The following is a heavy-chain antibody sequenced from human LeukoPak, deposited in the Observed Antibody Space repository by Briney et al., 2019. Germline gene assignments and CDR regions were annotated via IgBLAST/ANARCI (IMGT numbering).Heavy chain of an antibody. Sequence: GDLRLSCAASGFTFSSYAMSWVRQAPGKGLEWVSAISGSGGSTYYADSVKGRFTISRDNSKNTLYLQMNSLRAEDTAVYYCAKDGRYSSSSPGYWGQGTLVTVSS. CDR3: AKDGRYSSSSPGY. CDR1: GFTFSSYA. J-gene: IGHJ4*02. V-gene: IGHV3-23*01. D-gene: IGHD6-6*01. CDR2: ISGSGGST.